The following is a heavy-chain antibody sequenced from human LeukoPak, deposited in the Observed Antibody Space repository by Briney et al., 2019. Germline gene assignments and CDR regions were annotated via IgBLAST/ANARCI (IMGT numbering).Heavy chain of an antibody. J-gene: IGHJ3*02. Sequence: SETLSLTCIVSGGSISSGSYYWAWIRQPPGKGLEYIVSIYYSGSTYYNPSLKSRVTISVDTSKNQFSLKLSSVTAADTAVYYCARQVVLLWFGELHDAFDIWGQGTMVTVSS. CDR2: IYYSGST. CDR3: ARQVVLLWFGELHDAFDI. CDR1: GGSISSGSYY. D-gene: IGHD3-10*01. V-gene: IGHV4-39*01.